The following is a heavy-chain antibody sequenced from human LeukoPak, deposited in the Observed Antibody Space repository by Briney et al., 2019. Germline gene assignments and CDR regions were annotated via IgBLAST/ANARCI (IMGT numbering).Heavy chain of an antibody. J-gene: IGHJ4*02. V-gene: IGHV4-39*07. CDR1: GGSISSSSYY. CDR3: VRYTKVGATYPFDY. Sequence: SETLSLTCSVSGGSISSSSYYWGWIRQPPGKGLEWIGSISYSGTTYYNPSLKGRVTISLDTSKNHFSLKVSSVTAADTAVFYCVRYTKVGATYPFDYWGQGTLVTVSS. CDR2: ISYSGTT. D-gene: IGHD1-26*01.